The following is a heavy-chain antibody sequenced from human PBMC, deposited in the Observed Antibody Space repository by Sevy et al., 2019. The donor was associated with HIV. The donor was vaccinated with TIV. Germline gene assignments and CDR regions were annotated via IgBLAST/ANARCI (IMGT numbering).Heavy chain of an antibody. V-gene: IGHV3-15*01. Sequence: GGSLRLPCAASGFIFSDAWMVWVRQAPGKGLEWVGRSKSTDDGGTIDYTAPIKGRFTISKDSSKIMLYLHMNNLKIGDSAVYYGSTRGRLLLPSDDVFVIWGQGTMVTVSS. CDR3: STRGRLLLPSDDVFVI. J-gene: IGHJ3*02. CDR2: SKSTDDGGTI. CDR1: GFIFSDAW. D-gene: IGHD2-15*01.